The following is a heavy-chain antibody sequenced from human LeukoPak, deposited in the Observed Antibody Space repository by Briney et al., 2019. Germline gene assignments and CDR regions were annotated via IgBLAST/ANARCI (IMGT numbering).Heavy chain of an antibody. CDR3: AREAVEMATGPLDY. J-gene: IGHJ4*02. Sequence: SVKVSCKASGGTFSSYAISWVRQAPGQGLEWMGGIIPICGTANYARKFQGRVTITTDESTSTAYMEQSSLRSEDTAVYYCAREAVEMATGPLDYWGQGTLVTVSS. D-gene: IGHD5-24*01. CDR2: IIPICGTA. V-gene: IGHV1-69*05. CDR1: GGTFSSYA.